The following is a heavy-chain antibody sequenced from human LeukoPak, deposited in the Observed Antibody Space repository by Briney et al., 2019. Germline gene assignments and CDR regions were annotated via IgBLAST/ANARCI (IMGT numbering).Heavy chain of an antibody. CDR1: GGTFSSYA. CDR3: ARDGAETAARRTPRAADAFDI. D-gene: IGHD6-6*01. CDR2: IIPIFGSA. Sequence: GASVKVSCKASGGTFSSYAISWVRQAPGQGLEWMGGIIPIFGSANYAQKFQGRVTITADESTSTAYMELSSLRSEDTAVYYCARDGAETAARRTPRAADAFDIWGQGTMVTVSS. V-gene: IGHV1-69*13. J-gene: IGHJ3*02.